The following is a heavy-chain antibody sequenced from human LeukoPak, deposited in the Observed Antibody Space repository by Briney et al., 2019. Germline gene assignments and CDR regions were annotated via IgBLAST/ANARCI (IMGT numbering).Heavy chain of an antibody. CDR1: GGSMRTPSHY. V-gene: IGHV4-39*01. CDR2: MFYSGST. J-gene: IGHJ3*01. D-gene: IGHD2-2*01. Sequence: PSETLSLTCSVSGGSMRTPSHYWDWTRQSPGKGLEGIGSMFYSGSTYFNPSLRSRVTISGDTSTNQISLSLTSLTAADTAVYYCARRNTEVPDTMPLNAFDVWGQGALVIVSS. CDR3: ARRNTEVPDTMPLNAFDV.